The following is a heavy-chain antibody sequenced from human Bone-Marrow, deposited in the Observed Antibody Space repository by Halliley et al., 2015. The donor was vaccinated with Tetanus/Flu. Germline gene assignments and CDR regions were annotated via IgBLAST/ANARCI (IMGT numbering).Heavy chain of an antibody. CDR2: IYYSGST. J-gene: IGHJ4*02. CDR1: GGSISSNY. D-gene: IGHD3-10*01. CDR3: ARGHYYYRSGSYFDY. V-gene: IGHV4-59*01. Sequence: TLSLTCTVSGGSISSNYWSWIRQTPGKGLEWIGYIYYSGSTNYNPSLKSRVTISIDTSKNQFSLRLNSVTAADTAVYYCARGHYYYRSGSYFDYWGQGTLVTVSS.